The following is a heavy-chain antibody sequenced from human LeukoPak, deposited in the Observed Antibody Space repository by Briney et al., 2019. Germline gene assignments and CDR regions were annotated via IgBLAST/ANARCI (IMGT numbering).Heavy chain of an antibody. CDR1: GFTFSSYA. CDR3: ARDPRY. CDR2: ISYDGSSK. J-gene: IGHJ4*02. V-gene: IGHV3-30-3*01. Sequence: GRSLRLSCAASGFTFSSYAMHWVRQAPGKGLEWVAVISYDGSSKYYADSVKGRFTISRDNSKTTLYLQMNSLRAEDTAVYYCARDPRYWGQGTLVTVSS.